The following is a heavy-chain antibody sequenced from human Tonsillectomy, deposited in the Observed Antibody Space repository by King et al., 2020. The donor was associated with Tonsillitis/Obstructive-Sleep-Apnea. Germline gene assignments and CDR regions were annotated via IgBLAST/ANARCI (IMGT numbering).Heavy chain of an antibody. D-gene: IGHD3-16*01. CDR2: IDPSDSYP. CDR1: GYSFTSYW. Sequence: QLVQSGAEVKKPGESLRISCKGSGYSFTSYWISWVRQMPGKGLEWMGRIDPSDSYPNYSPPFQGHFTIPADKSISTAYLQWSSLKASDTAMYYCARGDEEKGRSGYYMDVWGKGTTVTVSS. J-gene: IGHJ6*03. V-gene: IGHV5-10-1*01. CDR3: ARGDEEKGRSGYYMDV.